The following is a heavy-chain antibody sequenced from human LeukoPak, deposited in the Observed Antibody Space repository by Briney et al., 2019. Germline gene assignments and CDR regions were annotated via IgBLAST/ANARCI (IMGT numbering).Heavy chain of an antibody. CDR2: ISGSGGST. D-gene: IGHD3-3*01. J-gene: IGHJ5*02. CDR3: ARLTARITIFGVVRGSYWFDP. V-gene: IGHV3-23*01. CDR1: GFTFSSYA. Sequence: PGGSLRLSCAASGFTFSSYAMSWVRQAPGKGLEWVSAISGSGGSTYYADSVKGRFTISRDNSKNTLYLQMSSLRAEDTAVYYCARLTARITIFGVVRGSYWFDPWAREPWSPSPQ.